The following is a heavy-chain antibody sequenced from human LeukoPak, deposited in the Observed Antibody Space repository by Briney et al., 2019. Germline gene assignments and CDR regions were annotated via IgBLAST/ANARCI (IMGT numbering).Heavy chain of an antibody. CDR2: IYYSGST. CDR1: GGSISSSSYY. J-gene: IGHJ4*02. V-gene: IGHV4-39*01. CDR3: ARHLQEEGATQFDY. D-gene: IGHD1-26*01. Sequence: PSETLSLTCTVSGGSISSSSYYWGWIRQPPGKGLEWIGSIYYSGSTYYNPSLKSRVTISVDTSKNQFSLKLSSVTAADTAVYYCARHLQEEGATQFDYWGQGTLVTVSP.